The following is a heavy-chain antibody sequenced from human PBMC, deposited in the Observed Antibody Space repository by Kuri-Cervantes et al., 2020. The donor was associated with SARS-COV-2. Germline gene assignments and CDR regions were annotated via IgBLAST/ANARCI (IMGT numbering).Heavy chain of an antibody. V-gene: IGHV1-46*01. Sequence: ASVKVSCKSSGYSFTNYGINWVRQAPGQGLEWMGIINPSGGSTSYAQKFQGRVTMTRDTSTSTVYMELSSLRSEDTAVYYCAREWVLRFLEWSHNSPYYYYYMDVWGKGTTVTVSS. J-gene: IGHJ6*03. CDR2: INPSGGST. D-gene: IGHD3-3*01. CDR1: GYSFTNYG. CDR3: AREWVLRFLEWSHNSPYYYYYMDV.